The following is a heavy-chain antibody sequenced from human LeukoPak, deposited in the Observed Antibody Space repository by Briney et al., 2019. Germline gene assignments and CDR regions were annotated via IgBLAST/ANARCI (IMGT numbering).Heavy chain of an antibody. D-gene: IGHD3-22*01. J-gene: IGHJ4*02. CDR3: AKDLIAYDSSGSLDY. CDR1: GFTFSSYG. Sequence: PGGSLRLSCAASGFTFSSYGMHWVRQAPGKGLEWVAVISYDGSNKYYADSVKGRFTISRDNSKNTLYLQMNSLRAEDTAVYYCAKDLIAYDSSGSLDYWGQGTLVTVSS. CDR2: ISYDGSNK. V-gene: IGHV3-30*18.